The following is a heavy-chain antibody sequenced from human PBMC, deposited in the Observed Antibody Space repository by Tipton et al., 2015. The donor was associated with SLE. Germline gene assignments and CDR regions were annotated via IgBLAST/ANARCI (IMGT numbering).Heavy chain of an antibody. D-gene: IGHD3-10*01. J-gene: IGHJ3*02. V-gene: IGHV4-59*08. Sequence: TLSLTCTVAGGPFSNYYWSWIRQPPGKGLGWIGYFYYSDTTTYNPSLKSRVTISVDTSRNQFSLNLRSGTSADTAVYLCARHRWNYGSDYNAFDIWGQGTMVTVS. CDR1: GGPFSNYY. CDR2: FYYSDTT. CDR3: ARHRWNYGSDYNAFDI.